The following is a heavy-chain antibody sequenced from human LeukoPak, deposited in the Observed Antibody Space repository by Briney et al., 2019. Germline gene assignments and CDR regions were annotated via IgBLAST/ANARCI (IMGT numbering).Heavy chain of an antibody. Sequence: SETLSLTCAVSGGSISSINWWDWVRQPPGKGLEWIGEIYHSGSTSYNPSLKSRVTISVDKSKNQFSLKLSSVTAADTAVYYCARRSVAVYFDHWGQGTLVTVSS. D-gene: IGHD6-6*01. CDR1: GGSISSINW. V-gene: IGHV4-4*02. CDR3: ARRSVAVYFDH. CDR2: IYHSGST. J-gene: IGHJ4*02.